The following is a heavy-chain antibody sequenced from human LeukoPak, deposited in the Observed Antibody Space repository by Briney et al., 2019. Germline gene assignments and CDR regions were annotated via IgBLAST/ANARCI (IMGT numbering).Heavy chain of an antibody. D-gene: IGHD1-14*01. CDR2: INGNDGST. CDR3: ARDEGSTYNQLDY. J-gene: IGHJ4*02. Sequence: GASVKLSCKASGYTFDNFYIHWVRQAPGQGPEWMGWINGNDGSTNYAQKFQGRVTMTRVTAISTVYMDLSGLRPDDTAIYYCARDEGSTYNQLDYWGQGTLVTVSS. CDR1: GYTFDNFY. V-gene: IGHV1-2*02.